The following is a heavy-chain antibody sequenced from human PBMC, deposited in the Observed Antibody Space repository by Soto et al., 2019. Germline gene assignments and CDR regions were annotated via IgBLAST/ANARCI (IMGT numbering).Heavy chain of an antibody. J-gene: IGHJ3*02. CDR3: ARGMIVVDFDAFDI. D-gene: IGHD3-22*01. CDR1: GGSISSYY. Sequence: ASETLSLTCTVSGGSISSYYWSWIRQPPGKGLEWIGYIYYSGSTNYNPSLKSRVTISVDTSKNQFSLKLSSVTAADTAVYYCARGMIVVDFDAFDIWGQGTMVTVSS. CDR2: IYYSGST. V-gene: IGHV4-59*01.